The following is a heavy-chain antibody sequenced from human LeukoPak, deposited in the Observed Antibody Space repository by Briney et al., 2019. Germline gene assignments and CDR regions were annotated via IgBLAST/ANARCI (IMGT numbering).Heavy chain of an antibody. CDR3: ATWLGYSYDRGHY. J-gene: IGHJ4*02. D-gene: IGHD5-18*01. Sequence: GGSLRLSCAASGFNFSDYYMSWIRQAPGKGLEWVSYISSSGSTIDYADSVRGRFTISRDNAKNSLYLQMNSLRAADTAVYYCATWLGYSYDRGHYWGQGTLVTVSS. V-gene: IGHV3-11*01. CDR2: ISSSGSTI. CDR1: GFNFSDYY.